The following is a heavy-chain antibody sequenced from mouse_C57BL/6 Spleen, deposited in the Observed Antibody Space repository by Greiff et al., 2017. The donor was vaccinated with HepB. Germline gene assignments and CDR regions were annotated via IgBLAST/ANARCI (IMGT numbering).Heavy chain of an antibody. Sequence: QVQLQQSGAELVKPGASVKLSCKASGYTFTSYWMHWVKQRPGQGLEWIGMIHPNSGSTNYNEKFKSKATLTVDKSSSTAYMQLSSLTSEDSAVYYCAAYYDYDNYFDYWGQGTTLTVSS. V-gene: IGHV1-64*01. CDR2: IHPNSGST. CDR1: GYTFTSYW. D-gene: IGHD2-4*01. CDR3: AAYYDYDNYFDY. J-gene: IGHJ2*01.